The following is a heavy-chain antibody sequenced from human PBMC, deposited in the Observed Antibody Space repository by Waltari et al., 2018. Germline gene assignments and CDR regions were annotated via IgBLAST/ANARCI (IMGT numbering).Heavy chain of an antibody. CDR2: ISYDGTNK. Sequence: QVHLVESGGGVVQPWRSLRLSCAACGFPFRDCAMHWVRQAPGKGLEWVAVISYDGTNKYYADSVKGRFTISRDNSDNTLILDMDSLRGEDTAVYYCARDRALDDFFDFWGQGTLVTVSS. CDR1: GFPFRDCA. J-gene: IGHJ4*02. CDR3: ARDRALDDFFDF. V-gene: IGHV3-30-3*01.